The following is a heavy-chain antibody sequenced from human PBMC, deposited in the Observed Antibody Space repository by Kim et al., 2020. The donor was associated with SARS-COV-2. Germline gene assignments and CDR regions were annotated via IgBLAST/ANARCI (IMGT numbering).Heavy chain of an antibody. CDR2: ISNDGSKR. CDR3: AKDYLGGSSTFDS. Sequence: GGSLRLSCAASGFIFSNYRIHWVRQAPGKGLEWVAFISNDGSKRYYTDSVKGRFTISRDNIKSTVYLQMNSLRTADTALYYCAKDYLGGSSTFDSWGQGTLV. CDR1: GFIFSNYR. J-gene: IGHJ4*02. D-gene: IGHD6-25*01. V-gene: IGHV3-30*18.